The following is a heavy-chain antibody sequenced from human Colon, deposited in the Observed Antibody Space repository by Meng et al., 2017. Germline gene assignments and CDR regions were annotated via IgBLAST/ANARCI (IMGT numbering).Heavy chain of an antibody. Sequence: EVQLLESGGTLVQPGWSLRLSCVASVFTFDTYTMNWVRQAPGKGLEWVSSISALSRYIDYADSVKGRFTISRDNARNSVFLQMDNVKAEDTAVYFCARFCSSTTCPEPYYFDFWGQGTLVTVSS. J-gene: IGHJ4*02. CDR2: ISALSRYI. D-gene: IGHD2-2*01. CDR3: ARFCSSTTCPEPYYFDF. CDR1: VFTFDTYT. V-gene: IGHV3-21*01.